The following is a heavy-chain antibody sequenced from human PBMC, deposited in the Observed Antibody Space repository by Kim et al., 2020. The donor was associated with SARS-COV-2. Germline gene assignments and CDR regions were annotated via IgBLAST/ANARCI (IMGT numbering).Heavy chain of an antibody. J-gene: IGHJ6*02. CDR2: GGSR. Sequence: GGSRYYSDSVKGRFTISRVNSRNTLYLQMTSLIAEDTAVYYCAHSCGIDVWGQGTTVTVSS. CDR3: AHSCGIDV. V-gene: IGHV3-23*01.